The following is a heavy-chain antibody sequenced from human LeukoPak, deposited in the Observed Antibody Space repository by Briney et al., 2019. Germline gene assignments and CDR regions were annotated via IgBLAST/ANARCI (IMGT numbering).Heavy chain of an antibody. CDR1: GGSFSGYY. J-gene: IGHJ6*03. D-gene: IGHD4/OR15-4a*01. Sequence: SETLSLTCAVYGGSFSGYYWSWIRQPPGKGLEWIGEINHSGSTNYNPSLKSRVTISVDTSKNQFSLKLSSVTAADTAVYYCARGPKVLYYYYYYMDVWGKGTTVTVSS. V-gene: IGHV4-34*01. CDR3: ARGPKVLYYYYYYMDV. CDR2: INHSGST.